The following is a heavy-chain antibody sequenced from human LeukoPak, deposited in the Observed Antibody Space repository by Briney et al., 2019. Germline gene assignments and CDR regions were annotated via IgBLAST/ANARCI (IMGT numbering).Heavy chain of an antibody. Sequence: GGSLRLSCAASGFTFSSYSMNWVRQAPGKGLEWVSSISSSSSYIYYADSVKGRFTISRENAKNSLYLQMNSLRAEDTAVYYCARDGTIVVVPAEYFQHWGQGTLVTVSS. CDR3: ARDGTIVVVPAEYFQH. D-gene: IGHD3-22*01. V-gene: IGHV3-21*01. CDR1: GFTFSSYS. J-gene: IGHJ1*01. CDR2: ISSSSSYI.